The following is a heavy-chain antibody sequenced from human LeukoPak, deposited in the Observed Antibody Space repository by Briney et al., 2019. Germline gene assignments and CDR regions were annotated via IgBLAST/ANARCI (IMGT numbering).Heavy chain of an antibody. V-gene: IGHV3-23*01. CDR2: IFDNGDTT. CDR3: AKRNTMVRGGPCFDY. J-gene: IGHJ4*02. CDR1: GFTFSSYS. Sequence: GGSLSLSCAASGFTFSSYSMNWVPHARGEGLECVSIIFDNGDTTYYADSVKGRFTVSRDNSKDTLYLQMNDLRPDDTAIYYCAKRNTMVRGGPCFDYWGQGLLVTVSS. D-gene: IGHD3-10*01.